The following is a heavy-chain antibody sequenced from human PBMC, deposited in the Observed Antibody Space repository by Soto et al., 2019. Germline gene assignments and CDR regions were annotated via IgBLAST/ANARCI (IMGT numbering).Heavy chain of an antibody. V-gene: IGHV1-8*01. CDR2: MNPNSGNT. CDR3: ARVAEGSYSYDSSGYYYDS. D-gene: IGHD3-22*01. CDR1: GYTFTSYD. J-gene: IGHJ5*01. Sequence: ASVKVSCKASGYTFTSYDINWVRQATGQGLEWMGWMNPNSGNTGYAQKFQGRVTMTRNTSISTAYMELSSLRSEDTALYSVARVAEGSYSYDSSGYYYDSWGQGTLVTVSS.